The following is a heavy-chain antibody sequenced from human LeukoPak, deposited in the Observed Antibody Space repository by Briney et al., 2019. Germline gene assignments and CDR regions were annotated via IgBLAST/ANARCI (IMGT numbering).Heavy chain of an antibody. CDR3: ARDISVVVVAAVYYFDY. CDR2: INPNSGGT. CDR1: GYTFTGYY. V-gene: IGHV1-2*02. D-gene: IGHD2-21*01. J-gene: IGHJ4*02. Sequence: GASVKVSCKASGYTFTGYYMHWVRQAPGQGVEWMGWINPNSGGTNYAQKFQGRVTMTRDTSISTAYMELSRLRSDDTAVYYCARDISVVVVAAVYYFDYWGQGTLVTVPS.